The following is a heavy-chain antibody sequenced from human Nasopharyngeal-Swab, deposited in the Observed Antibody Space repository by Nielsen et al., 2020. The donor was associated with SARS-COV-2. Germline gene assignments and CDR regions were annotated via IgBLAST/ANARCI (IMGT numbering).Heavy chain of an antibody. Sequence: CATLSLTCSVSGGTISSYYWSWIRQPPGKGLVWIGYIYYSGSTNYNPSLKSRVTISVDTSKNQFSLKLSSVTAADTAVYYCARHANYDYVWGSYRPHDAFDIWGQGTMVTVSS. CDR1: GGTISSYY. CDR2: IYYSGST. J-gene: IGHJ3*02. D-gene: IGHD3-16*02. CDR3: ARHANYDYVWGSYRPHDAFDI. V-gene: IGHV4-59*08.